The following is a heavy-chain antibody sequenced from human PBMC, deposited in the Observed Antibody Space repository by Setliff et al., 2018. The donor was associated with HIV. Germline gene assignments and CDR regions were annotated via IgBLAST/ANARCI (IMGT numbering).Heavy chain of an antibody. J-gene: IGHJ1*01. CDR1: GGVSISSNYYF. Sequence: SETLSLTCVLSGGVSISSNYYFWGWIRQPPGKGLEWIGSIHYSGGPYYNPSLKSRVAISMDTSKNHFSLKLSSVTAADTAVYYCARTGYYHDRSGSLLGEYFQHWGQGTVVTVSS. CDR2: IHYSGGP. D-gene: IGHD3-22*01. CDR3: ARTGYYHDRSGSLLGEYFQH. V-gene: IGHV4-39*07.